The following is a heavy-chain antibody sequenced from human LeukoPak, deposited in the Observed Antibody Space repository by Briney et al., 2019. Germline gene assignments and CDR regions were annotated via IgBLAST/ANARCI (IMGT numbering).Heavy chain of an antibody. Sequence: ASVKVSCKASGYTFTSYGISWVRQAPGQGLEWMGWISAYNGNTNYAQKLQGRVTMTTDTSTSTAYMELRSLRSDDTAVYYCARGAATLQGRRGGWFDPWGQGTLVTVSS. D-gene: IGHD2-15*01. V-gene: IGHV1-18*01. J-gene: IGHJ5*02. CDR3: ARGAATLQGRRGGWFDP. CDR2: ISAYNGNT. CDR1: GYTFTSYG.